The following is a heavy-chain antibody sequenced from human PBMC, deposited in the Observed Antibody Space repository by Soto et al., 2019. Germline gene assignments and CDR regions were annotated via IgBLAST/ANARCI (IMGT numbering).Heavy chain of an antibody. J-gene: IGHJ6*02. CDR3: ARDLYDTGLYQYYGTDV. Sequence: SETLSHTCTVSGGSISSHYWSWIRQPTGKGLEWIGYVYYSGSTNYNPSLKSRVTISVDTSKNQFSLKLSSVTAADTAVYYCARDLYDTGLYQYYGTDVWGQGTTVTVSS. CDR2: VYYSGST. V-gene: IGHV4-59*11. D-gene: IGHD2-8*01. CDR1: GGSISSHY.